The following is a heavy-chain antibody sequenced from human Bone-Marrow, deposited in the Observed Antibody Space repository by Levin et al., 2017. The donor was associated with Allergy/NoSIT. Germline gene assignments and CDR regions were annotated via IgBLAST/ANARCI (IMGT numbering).Heavy chain of an antibody. Sequence: PGGSLRLSCAASGFTFFNYAFHWVRQAPGKRLEYISGINSHGDSTDYANSVKGRFTISRDNSKNTVYLQMDNLRVEDMGVYYCAATTRGYSSGLDFWGQGTLVTVSS. CDR1: GFTFFNYA. CDR2: INSHGDST. V-gene: IGHV3-64*01. CDR3: AATTRGYSSGLDF. D-gene: IGHD5-18*01. J-gene: IGHJ4*02.